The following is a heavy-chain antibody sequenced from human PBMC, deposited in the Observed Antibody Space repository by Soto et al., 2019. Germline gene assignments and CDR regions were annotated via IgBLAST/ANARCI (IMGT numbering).Heavy chain of an antibody. CDR2: ISKSDYT. CDR1: GFAFNNYG. Sequence: GGSLRLSCTVSGFAFNNYGINWVRQAPGKGLEWVSSISKSDYTYYSDSVKGRFAISRDNAKSSVSLQMNTLRVEDTAVYYCAREDSIIIPAVSDFWGQGTLVTVSS. CDR3: AREDSIIIPAVSDF. D-gene: IGHD2-2*01. V-gene: IGHV3-21*01. J-gene: IGHJ4*02.